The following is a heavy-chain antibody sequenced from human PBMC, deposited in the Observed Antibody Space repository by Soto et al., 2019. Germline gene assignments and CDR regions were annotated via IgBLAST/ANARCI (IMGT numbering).Heavy chain of an antibody. J-gene: IGHJ5*02. V-gene: IGHV3-21*01. CDR3: EVGSAVAAPVRGGDNWFDP. CDR2: ISSSSSYI. CDR1: GFTFSSYS. Sequence: GGSLRLSCAASGFTFSSYSMNWVRQAPGKGLEWVSSISSSSSYIYYADSVKGRFTISRDNAKNSLYLQMNSLRAEGTAVYYCEVGSAVAAPVRGGDNWFDPWGQGTLVTVSS. D-gene: IGHD2-15*01.